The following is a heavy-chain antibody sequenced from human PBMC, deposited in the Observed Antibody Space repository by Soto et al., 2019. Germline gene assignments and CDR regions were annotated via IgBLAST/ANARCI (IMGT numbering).Heavy chain of an antibody. V-gene: IGHV1-18*01. CDR1: GYTFSNYG. J-gene: IGHJ6*02. Sequence: VASVKVSCKASGYTFSNYGISWVRQGPGQGLEWMGWTSGYNGNTHYEEKVQDRIKMTTDTSTSTTYLELRSLRSDDTAVYFCARDPGFGFGYSYAFAMDVWGQGTTVTVSS. D-gene: IGHD5-18*01. CDR2: TSGYNGNT. CDR3: ARDPGFGFGYSYAFAMDV.